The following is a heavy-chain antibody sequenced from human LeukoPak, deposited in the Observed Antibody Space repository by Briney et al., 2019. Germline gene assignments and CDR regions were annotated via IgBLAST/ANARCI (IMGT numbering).Heavy chain of an antibody. J-gene: IGHJ6*03. CDR3: ARSSRLGCTSCESYYMDV. Sequence: ASVKVSCKASGYTFTSYGISWVRQAPGQGLEWMGWISASNGNTDYAQKLQGRVTMTTDTSTSTAYMELSRLRSDDTAVYYCARSSRLGCTSCESYYMDVWGKGTTVTVSS. CDR1: GYTFTSYG. CDR2: ISASNGNT. D-gene: IGHD2-2*01. V-gene: IGHV1-18*01.